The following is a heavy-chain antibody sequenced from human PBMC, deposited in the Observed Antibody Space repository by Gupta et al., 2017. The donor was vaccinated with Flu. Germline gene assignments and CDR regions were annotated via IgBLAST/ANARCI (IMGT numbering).Heavy chain of an antibody. J-gene: IGHJ5*02. CDR3: ARDIFETEDTVMIPAAPAFDT. CDR2: IWFDGSNK. Sequence: QVQLVESGGGVVQPGQSLRLSCVVSGFTFSNYAMHWVRQAPGKGLEWVAVIWFDGSNKYYAHSVEGRFTIYRDNAKNTLYLQMSSLRAEDTAVYVGARDIFETEDTVMIPAAPAFDTWGQGTRVTVSS. CDR1: GFTFSNYA. D-gene: IGHD2/OR15-2a*01. V-gene: IGHV3-33*01.